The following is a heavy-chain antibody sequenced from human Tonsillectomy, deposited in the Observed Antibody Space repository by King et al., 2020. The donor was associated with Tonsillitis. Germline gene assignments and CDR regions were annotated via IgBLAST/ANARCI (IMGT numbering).Heavy chain of an antibody. D-gene: IGHD3-10*01. J-gene: IGHJ4*02. V-gene: IGHV3-30*18. CDR3: AKDRDGSGNYYGSLDN. CDR2: ISYDGSEK. Sequence: VQLVESGGGVVQPGRSLRLSCAASGFIFSSYGMHWVRQAPGKGLEWGAVISYDGSEKYYEDSVKGRFTISRDNSKNTLYLQRNRLRAEDTAVYYCAKDRDGSGNYYGSLDNWGQGTLVTVSS. CDR1: GFIFSSYG.